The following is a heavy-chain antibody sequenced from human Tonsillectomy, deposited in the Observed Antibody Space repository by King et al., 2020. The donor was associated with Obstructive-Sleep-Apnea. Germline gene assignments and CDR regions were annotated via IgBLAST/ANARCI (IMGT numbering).Heavy chain of an antibody. V-gene: IGHV1-2*04. Sequence: QLVQSGAEVKKPGASVKVSCKASGYTFTGYYMHWVRQAPGQGLEWMGWINPNSGGTNYAQKFQGWVTMTRDTSISTAYMELSRPRSDDTAVYYCAGGYSSGWYSLDYWGQGTLVTVSS. J-gene: IGHJ4*02. CDR2: INPNSGGT. D-gene: IGHD6-19*01. CDR3: AGGYSSGWYSLDY. CDR1: GYTFTGYY.